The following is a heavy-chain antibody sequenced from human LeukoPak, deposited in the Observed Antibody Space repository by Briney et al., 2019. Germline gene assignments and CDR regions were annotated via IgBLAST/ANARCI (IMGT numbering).Heavy chain of an antibody. CDR2: ISWGSASI. CDR3: ARVGTGYSSSWYDY. J-gene: IGHJ4*02. D-gene: IGHD6-13*01. CDR1: GFTFSSYA. Sequence: GGSLRLSCAASGFTFSSYAMHWVRQGLGKGLEWVSGISWGSASIGYADSVKGRFTISRDNAKNSLYLQMNSLRAEDTALYYCARVGTGYSSSWYDYWGQGTLVTVSS. V-gene: IGHV3-9*01.